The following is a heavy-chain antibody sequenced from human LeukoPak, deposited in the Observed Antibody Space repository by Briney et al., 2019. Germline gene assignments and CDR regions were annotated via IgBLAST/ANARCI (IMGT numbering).Heavy chain of an antibody. Sequence: GGSLRLSCAASGFTFSSYSMNWVRQAPGKGLEWVANIKQDGSEKYYVDSVKGRFTISRDNSKNTLYLQMNSLRAEDTAVYYCAKEGVLWFGELWGSSGYMDVWGKGTTVTVSS. V-gene: IGHV3-7*03. D-gene: IGHD3-10*01. CDR1: GFTFSSYS. CDR3: AKEGVLWFGELWGSSGYMDV. CDR2: IKQDGSEK. J-gene: IGHJ6*03.